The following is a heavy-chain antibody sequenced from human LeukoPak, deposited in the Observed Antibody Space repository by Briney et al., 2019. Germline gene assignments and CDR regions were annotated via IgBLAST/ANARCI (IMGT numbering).Heavy chain of an antibody. CDR2: INPNSGGT. D-gene: IGHD5-24*01. CDR1: GYTFTGYY. Sequence: ASVKVSCKASGYTFTGYYMHWVRQAPGQGLEGMGWINPNSGGTNYAQKFQGRVTMTRDTSISTAYMELSRLRSDDTAVYYCARDITKRWLQLSPFDYWGQGTLVTVSS. CDR3: ARDITKRWLQLSPFDY. V-gene: IGHV1-2*02. J-gene: IGHJ4*02.